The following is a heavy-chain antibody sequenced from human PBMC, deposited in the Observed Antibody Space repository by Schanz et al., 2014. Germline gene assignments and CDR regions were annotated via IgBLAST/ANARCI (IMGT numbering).Heavy chain of an antibody. CDR2: IKGDSSEK. D-gene: IGHD5-18*01. J-gene: IGHJ3*02. CDR1: GFTFSDHW. V-gene: IGHV3-7*01. Sequence: VQLVESGGALVQPGGSLRLSCSASGFTFSDHWMSWVRQPPGKGLEWVANIKGDSSEKNYVDSVKGRFTISRDNSKNTLSLQMNSLRAEDTAVYYCAREEGYGYGPGAFDIWGQGTMVTVSS. CDR3: AREEGYGYGPGAFDI.